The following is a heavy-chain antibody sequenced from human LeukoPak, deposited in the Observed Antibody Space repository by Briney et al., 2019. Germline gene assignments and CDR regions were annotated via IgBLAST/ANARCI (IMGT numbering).Heavy chain of an antibody. CDR2: IYSGSST. V-gene: IGHV3-53*01. J-gene: IGHJ1*01. D-gene: IGHD4-23*01. Sequence: GGSLRLSCAASGFSLSSNYMSWVRQAPGPGLEWVSVIYSGSSTNYPDSVKGRFTISRDNSKNPLHLQSDGLRAEDTAVYYCYGANAEHWGQGTLVTGSS. CDR1: GFSLSSNY. CDR3: YGANAEH.